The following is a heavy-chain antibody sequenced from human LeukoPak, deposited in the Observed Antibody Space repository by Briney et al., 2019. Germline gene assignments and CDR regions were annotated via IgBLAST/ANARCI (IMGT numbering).Heavy chain of an antibody. V-gene: IGHV1-24*01. CDR3: ATNLATVVTPAYY. J-gene: IGHJ4*02. CDR1: GYTLTELS. D-gene: IGHD4-23*01. CDR2: FDPEDGET. Sequence: ASVKVSCKVSGYTLTELSMHWVRQTPGKGLEWMGGFDPEDGETIYAQKFQGRVTMTEDTSTDTTYMELSSLRSEDTAVYYCATNLATVVTPAYYWGQGTLVTVS.